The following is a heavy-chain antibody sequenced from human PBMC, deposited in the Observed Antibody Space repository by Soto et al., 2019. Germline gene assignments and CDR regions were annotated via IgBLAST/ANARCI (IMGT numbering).Heavy chain of an antibody. CDR1: GYTFTSYD. CDR2: MNPNSGNT. Sequence: GASVKVSCKASGYTFTSYDINWVRQATGQGLEWMGWMNPNSGNTGYAQKFQGRVTMTRNTSISTAYMELSSLRSEDTAVYYCARGRFGWRYSSTFQDIDDWGQGALVTVAS. CDR3: ARGRFGWRYSSTFQDIDD. J-gene: IGHJ4*02. V-gene: IGHV1-8*01. D-gene: IGHD6-13*01.